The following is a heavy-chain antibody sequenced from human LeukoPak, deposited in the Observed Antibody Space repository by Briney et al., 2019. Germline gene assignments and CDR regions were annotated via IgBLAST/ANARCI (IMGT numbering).Heavy chain of an antibody. D-gene: IGHD2-15*01. V-gene: IGHV4-34*01. CDR1: GGSFSGYY. J-gene: IGHJ5*02. CDR2: INHSGST. CDR3: ARDVGDIVHNWFDP. Sequence: SETLSLTCAVYGGSFSGYYWSWIRQPPGKGLEWIGEINHSGSTNYNPSLKSRVTMSVDTSKNQFSLKLSSVTAADTAVYYCARDVGDIVHNWFDPWGQGTLVTVSS.